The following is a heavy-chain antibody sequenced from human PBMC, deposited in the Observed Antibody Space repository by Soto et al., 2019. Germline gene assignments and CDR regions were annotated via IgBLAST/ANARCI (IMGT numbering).Heavy chain of an antibody. D-gene: IGHD6-13*01. Sequence: PGGSLRLSCAASGFNFGGFAMNWVRQAPGKGLEWISSISDSSSYTYYADSVRGRFTISRDNSKNTLYLQMSSLRAEDTAVYYCSRAAAGNDYWGQGTLVTVSS. CDR1: GFNFGGFA. CDR2: ISDSSSYT. J-gene: IGHJ4*02. V-gene: IGHV3-21*01. CDR3: SRAAAGNDY.